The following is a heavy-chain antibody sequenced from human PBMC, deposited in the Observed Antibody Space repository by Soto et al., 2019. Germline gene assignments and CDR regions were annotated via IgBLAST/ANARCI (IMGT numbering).Heavy chain of an antibody. Sequence: QVQLVQSGAEVKKPGSSVKVSCKASGGTFSTNPISWVRQAPGQGLEWMGGTGSGTGPGNHAQKFQGRLTIPVDKSTSTVYMELSSLSSEYTAVYYCARRDSGGFYRYFDSWGQGTLVTVSS. V-gene: IGHV1-69*06. CDR2: TGSGTGPG. J-gene: IGHJ4*02. CDR1: GGTFSTNP. CDR3: ARRDSGGFYRYFDS. D-gene: IGHD2-15*01.